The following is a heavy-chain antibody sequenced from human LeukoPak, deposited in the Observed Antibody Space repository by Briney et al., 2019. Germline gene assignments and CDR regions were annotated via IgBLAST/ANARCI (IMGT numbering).Heavy chain of an antibody. J-gene: IGHJ4*02. D-gene: IGHD3-22*01. CDR3: ASGYYGSSGYYHDY. V-gene: IGHV3-53*01. Sequence: GGSLRLSCAASGFTVSNNYMSWVRQAPGKGLAWVSVIYSGGSTYYADSVKGRFTISRDNSKNTLYLQMNSLRAEDTAVYYCASGYYGSSGYYHDYWGQGTLVTVSS. CDR1: GFTVSNNY. CDR2: IYSGGST.